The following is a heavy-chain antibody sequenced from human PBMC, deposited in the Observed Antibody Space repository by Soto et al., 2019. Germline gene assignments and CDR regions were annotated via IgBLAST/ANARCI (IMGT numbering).Heavy chain of an antibody. Sequence: AASVKVSCKASGYTFTGYYMHWVRQAPGQGLEWMGWINPNSGGTNYAQKFQGRVTMTRDTSISTAYMELSRLRSDDTAVYYCARAGVAVAGTVGVFDYWGQGTLVTVSS. CDR3: ARAGVAVAGTVGVFDY. V-gene: IGHV1-2*02. CDR2: INPNSGGT. CDR1: GYTFTGYY. J-gene: IGHJ4*02. D-gene: IGHD6-19*01.